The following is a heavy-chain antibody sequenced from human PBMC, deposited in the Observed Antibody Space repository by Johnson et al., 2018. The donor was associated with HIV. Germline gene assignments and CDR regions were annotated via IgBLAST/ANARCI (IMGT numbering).Heavy chain of an antibody. CDR3: ARDWLTARAVAGTSAFDI. CDR1: GFTFDDYG. J-gene: IGHJ3*02. Sequence: VQLVESGGGVVRPGDSLRLSCVASGFTFDDYGMNWVRLVPGKGLEWVAGINWNSGRTGSADSLKGRFTISRDNPKPSVNLAMNSLRADDTALYYRARDWLTARAVAGTSAFDIWGQGTMVTVSS. CDR2: INWNSGRT. D-gene: IGHD6-19*01. V-gene: IGHV3-20*04.